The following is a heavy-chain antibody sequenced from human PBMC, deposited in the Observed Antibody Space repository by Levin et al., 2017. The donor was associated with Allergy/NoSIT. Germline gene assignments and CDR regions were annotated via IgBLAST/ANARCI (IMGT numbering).Heavy chain of an antibody. V-gene: IGHV1-2*02. Sequence: ASVKVSCKASGYTFTGYYMHWVRQAPGQGLEWMGWINPNSGGTNYAQKFQGRVTMTRDTSISTAYMELSRLRSDDTAVYYCALDTVTPTPYAFDIWGQGPMLTVSS. J-gene: IGHJ3*02. CDR1: GYTFTGYY. CDR2: INPNSGGT. CDR3: ALDTVTPTPYAFDI. D-gene: IGHD4-17*01.